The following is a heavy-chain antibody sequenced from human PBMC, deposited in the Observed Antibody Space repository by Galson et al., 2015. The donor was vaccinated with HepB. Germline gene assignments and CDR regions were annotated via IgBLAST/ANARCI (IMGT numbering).Heavy chain of an antibody. CDR2: ISSSSSYI. D-gene: IGHD6-13*01. CDR1: GFTFSSYS. V-gene: IGHV3-21*01. J-gene: IGHJ5*02. Sequence: SLRLSCAASGFTFSSYSMNWVRQAPGKGLEWLSSISSSSSYIYYADSVKGRFTISRDNAKNSLYLQMNSLRAEDTAVYYCARVVSSSWYTNWFDPWGQGTLATVSS. CDR3: ARVVSSSWYTNWFDP.